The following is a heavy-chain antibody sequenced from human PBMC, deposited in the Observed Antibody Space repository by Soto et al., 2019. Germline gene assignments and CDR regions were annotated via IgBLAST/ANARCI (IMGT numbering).Heavy chain of an antibody. D-gene: IGHD1-1*01. V-gene: IGHV3-48*01. Sequence: GGSLRLSCAASGFTLSSYNMNWVRQAPGKGLEWVAYIVSHGSPIYYADSVKGRFTISRDTAQNSLFLQMNSLRVEDTAVYYCARVSRTTERYWGPGTLVTVSS. CDR3: ARVSRTTERY. CDR1: GFTLSSYN. J-gene: IGHJ4*02. CDR2: IVSHGSPI.